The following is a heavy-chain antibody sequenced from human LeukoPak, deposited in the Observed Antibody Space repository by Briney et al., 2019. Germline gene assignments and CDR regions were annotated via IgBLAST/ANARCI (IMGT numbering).Heavy chain of an antibody. V-gene: IGHV3-21*01. Sequence: KTGGSLRLSCAASGFTFSSYSMNWVRQATGKGLEWVSSISSSSSYIYYADSVKGRFTISRDNAKNSLYLQMNSLRAEDTAVYYCARGSSGYYGYWGQGTLVTVSS. J-gene: IGHJ4*02. CDR3: ARGSSGYYGY. CDR2: ISSSSSYI. CDR1: GFTFSSYS. D-gene: IGHD3-22*01.